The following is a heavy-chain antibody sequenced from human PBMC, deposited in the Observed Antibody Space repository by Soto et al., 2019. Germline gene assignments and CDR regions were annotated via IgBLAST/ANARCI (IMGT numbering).Heavy chain of an antibody. CDR2: INPSGGST. J-gene: IGHJ4*02. CDR3: ARARGAAAAAQTMQY. D-gene: IGHD6-13*01. V-gene: IGHV1-46*01. CDR1: GYTFTSYY. Sequence: QVQLVQSGAEVKKPGASVKVSCKASGYTFTSYYMHWVRQAPGQGLERMGIINPSGGSTSYAQKFQGRVTMTRDTSTSTVYMELSSLRSEDTAVYYCARARGAAAAAQTMQYWGQGTLVTVSS.